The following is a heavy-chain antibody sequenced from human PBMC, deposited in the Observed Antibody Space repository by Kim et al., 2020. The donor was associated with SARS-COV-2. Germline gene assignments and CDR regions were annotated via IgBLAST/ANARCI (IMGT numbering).Heavy chain of an antibody. CDR2: INAGNGNT. Sequence: ASVKVSCKASGYTFTSYAMHWVRQAPGQRLEWMGWINAGNGNTKYSQKFQGRVTITRDTSASTAYMELSSLRSEDTAVYYCARDVLRYCSGGSCYNNFDYWGQGTLVTVSS. CDR3: ARDVLRYCSGGSCYNNFDY. D-gene: IGHD2-15*01. CDR1: GYTFTSYA. J-gene: IGHJ4*02. V-gene: IGHV1-3*01.